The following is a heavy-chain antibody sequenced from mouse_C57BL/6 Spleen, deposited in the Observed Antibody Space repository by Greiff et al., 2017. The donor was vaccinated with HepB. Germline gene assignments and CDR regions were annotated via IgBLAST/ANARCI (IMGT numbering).Heavy chain of an antibody. CDR2: IDPSDSYT. J-gene: IGHJ4*01. CDR3: ARSEDAMDY. V-gene: IGHV1-69*01. CDR1: GYTFTSYW. Sequence: QVQLQQPGAELVMPGASVKLSCKASGYTFTSYWMHWVKQRPGQGLEWIGEIDPSDSYTNYNQKFKGKSTLTVDKSSSTAYMQLSSLTSDDSAVYYCARSEDAMDYWGQGTSVTVSS.